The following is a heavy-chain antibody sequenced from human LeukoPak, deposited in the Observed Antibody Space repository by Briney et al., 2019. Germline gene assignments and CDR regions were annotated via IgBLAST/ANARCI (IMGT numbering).Heavy chain of an antibody. J-gene: IGHJ5*02. V-gene: IGHV3-53*01. CDR3: TRNWGSDNWFDP. CDR2: IYSGGST. Sequence: QPGGSLRLSCAASGFTVSSNYMTWVRQAPGKGLEWVSVIYSGGSTYYADSVKGRFTISRDNSKNTLYLQMNSLRAEDAAVYYCTRNWGSDNWFDPWGQGTLVTVSS. D-gene: IGHD7-27*01. CDR1: GFTVSSNY.